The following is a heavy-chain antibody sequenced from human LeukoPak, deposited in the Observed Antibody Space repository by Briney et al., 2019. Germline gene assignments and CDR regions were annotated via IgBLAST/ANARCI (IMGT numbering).Heavy chain of an antibody. CDR1: GFTFSSFA. CDR2: ISGSGSMT. D-gene: IGHD3-22*01. J-gene: IGHJ4*02. Sequence: GGSLRLSCAASGFTFSSFAMGWVRQAPGKGLEWVSAISGSGSMTYYADSVKGRFTVSRDNSKITLYLQMNSLRAEDTAVYYSAKSRARREGSSGSIDYWGQGTLVTVSS. V-gene: IGHV3-23*01. CDR3: AKSRARREGSSGSIDY.